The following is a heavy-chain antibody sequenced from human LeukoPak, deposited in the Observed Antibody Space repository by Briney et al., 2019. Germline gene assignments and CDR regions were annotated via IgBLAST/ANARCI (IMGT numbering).Heavy chain of an antibody. CDR3: AGSSGSYYGY. CDR1: GFAFSSYA. CDR2: VSYDGRNT. Sequence: GGSLRLSCAASGFAFSSYAMHWVRQAPGKGLEWVAAVSYDGRNTYYADSVKGRFTFSRDNSKNMVYLQMNSLRPEGTAVYYCAGSSGSYYGYWGQGTLVTVSS. V-gene: IGHV3-30-3*01. J-gene: IGHJ1*01. D-gene: IGHD1-26*01.